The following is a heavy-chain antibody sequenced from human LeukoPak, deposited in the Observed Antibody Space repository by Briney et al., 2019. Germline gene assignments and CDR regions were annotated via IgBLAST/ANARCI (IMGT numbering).Heavy chain of an antibody. CDR2: INWNGGGT. J-gene: IGHJ6*02. D-gene: IGHD1-26*01. Sequence: GGSLRLSCSATGFTFKDYGMHSVRQPPGKCREWVSSINWNGGGTDYADSVKGRFTISRDNAKNSLYLQLSSLRPEDTALYYCAKHMRATNTYSFFGLDVWGQGTTVTVSS. CDR3: AKHMRATNTYSFFGLDV. V-gene: IGHV3-9*01. CDR1: GFTFKDYG.